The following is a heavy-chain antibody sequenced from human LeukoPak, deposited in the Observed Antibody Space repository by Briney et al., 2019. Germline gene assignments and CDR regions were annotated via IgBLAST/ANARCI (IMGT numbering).Heavy chain of an antibody. J-gene: IGHJ4*02. D-gene: IGHD1-26*01. CDR2: ISSSRSDT. V-gene: IGHV3-11*05. CDR3: ARDQLWEVGATPYFAY. Sequence: GGSLRLSSAASGFPFSDYYMSWIRQAPGKGLEWVSYISSSRSDTKYADSVKGRFTISRDNAKNSLYLQMNSLRAEDTAVYYCARDQLWEVGATPYFAYWGQGTLVTVSS. CDR1: GFPFSDYY.